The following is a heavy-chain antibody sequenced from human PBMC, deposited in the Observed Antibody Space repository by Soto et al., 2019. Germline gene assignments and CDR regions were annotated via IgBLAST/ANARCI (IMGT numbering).Heavy chain of an antibody. CDR3: ARPLALYYYDSSGYPGY. CDR2: ISSSSSTI. D-gene: IGHD3-22*01. J-gene: IGHJ4*02. CDR1: GFTFSSYS. Sequence: GGSLRLSCAASGFTFSSYSMNWVRQAPGKGLEWVSYISSSSSTIYYADSVKGRFTISRDNAKNSLYLQMNSLRDEDTAVYYCARPLALYYYDSSGYPGYWGQGTLVTVSS. V-gene: IGHV3-48*02.